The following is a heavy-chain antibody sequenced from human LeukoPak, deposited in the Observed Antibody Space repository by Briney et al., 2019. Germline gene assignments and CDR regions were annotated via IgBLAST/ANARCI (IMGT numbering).Heavy chain of an antibody. V-gene: IGHV3-48*04. Sequence: GRSLRLSCAASGFTFSNYNMNWVRQPPGKGLQWVSYISSSSNIIYYADSVKGRFTISRDNAKNSLYLQMNSLRAEDTAVYYCATTHLGGQGTLVTVSS. D-gene: IGHD3-3*02. J-gene: IGHJ4*02. CDR1: GFTFSNYN. CDR3: ATTHL. CDR2: ISSSSNII.